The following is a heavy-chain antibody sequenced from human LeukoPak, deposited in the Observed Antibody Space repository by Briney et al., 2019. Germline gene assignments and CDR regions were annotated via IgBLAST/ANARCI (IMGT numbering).Heavy chain of an antibody. Sequence: GGSLRLSCAASGFTFSTYAMNWVRQAPGKGLEWVSTISGSGDSTYYAVSVKGRFTISRDNSKNTLLLQMNSLRAEDTAVYYCAKGGAGYCSSTSCLYYFDYWGQGTLVTVST. D-gene: IGHD2-2*01. CDR3: AKGGAGYCSSTSCLYYFDY. V-gene: IGHV3-23*01. J-gene: IGHJ4*02. CDR1: GFTFSTYA. CDR2: ISGSGDST.